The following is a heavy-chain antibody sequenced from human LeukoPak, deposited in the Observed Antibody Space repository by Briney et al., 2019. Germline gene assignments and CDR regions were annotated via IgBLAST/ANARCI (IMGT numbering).Heavy chain of an antibody. CDR2: INSDGSST. V-gene: IGHV3-74*01. J-gene: IGHJ4*02. D-gene: IGHD6-13*01. CDR1: GFTFSSYW. Sequence: GGSLRLSCAASGFTFSSYWMHWVRQAPGKGLVWVSRINSDGSSTSYADSVKGRFTISRDNAKNTLYLQMNSLRAEDTAVYYCARAGPSSSWHQFDYWGQGTLVTVSS. CDR3: ARAGPSSSWHQFDY.